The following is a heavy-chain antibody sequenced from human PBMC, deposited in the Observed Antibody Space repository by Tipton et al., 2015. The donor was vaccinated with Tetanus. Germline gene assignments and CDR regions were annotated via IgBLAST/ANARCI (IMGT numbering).Heavy chain of an antibody. V-gene: IGHV4-61*01. Sequence: TLSLTCTVSGGSVRSTNSYWSWLRQPPGKGLEWIGYIYYSGTTEYNPSLKSRVTMSVDTSKNQFSLRLNSVTAADTAMYYCVRSSPIRVADKWGVDWFDPWGQGTLVTVSS. CDR2: IYYSGTT. J-gene: IGHJ5*02. CDR1: GGSVRSTNSY. CDR3: VRSSPIRVADKWGVDWFDP. D-gene: IGHD6-19*01.